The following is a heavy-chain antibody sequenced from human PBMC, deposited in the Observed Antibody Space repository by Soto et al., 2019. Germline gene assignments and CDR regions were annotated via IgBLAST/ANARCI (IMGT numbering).Heavy chain of an antibody. Sequence: GSLRLSCAASEFTVTNSEMSWVRQAPGKGLEWVSILYSGGNTYYADSVEGRFTISRDGSKNTLYLHMNSLRAEDTAVYYCALRRVAYADFWGQGTRVTVSS. J-gene: IGHJ4*02. D-gene: IGHD2-2*01. CDR2: LYSGGNT. CDR3: ALRRVAYADF. V-gene: IGHV3-53*01. CDR1: EFTVTNSE.